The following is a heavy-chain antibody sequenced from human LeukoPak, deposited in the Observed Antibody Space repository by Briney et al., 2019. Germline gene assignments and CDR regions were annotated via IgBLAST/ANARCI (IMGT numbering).Heavy chain of an antibody. Sequence: GGSLRLSCAASGFTFSSYWMSWVRQAPGKGLGWVANIKQDGSEKYYVDSVKGRFTISRDNAKNSLYLQMNSLRAEDTAVYYCARAAFGFYFDYWGQGTLVTVSS. J-gene: IGHJ4*02. V-gene: IGHV3-7*01. CDR3: ARAAFGFYFDY. CDR2: IKQDGSEK. D-gene: IGHD3-10*01. CDR1: GFTFSSYW.